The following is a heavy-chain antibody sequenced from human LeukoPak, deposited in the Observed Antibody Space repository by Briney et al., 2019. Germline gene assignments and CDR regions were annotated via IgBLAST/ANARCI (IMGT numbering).Heavy chain of an antibody. J-gene: IGHJ4*02. D-gene: IGHD2-15*01. CDR1: GFTFSRYG. V-gene: IGHV3-30*02. CDR3: AKAPYCSGGSCYDDY. Sequence: GGSLRLSCAAAGFTFSRYGMHWVRQAPGKGLEWVAFIRYDGSNKYYADSVKGRFTISRDNSKNTLYLQMNSLRAEDTAVYYCAKAPYCSGGSCYDDYWGQGTLVTVSS. CDR2: IRYDGSNK.